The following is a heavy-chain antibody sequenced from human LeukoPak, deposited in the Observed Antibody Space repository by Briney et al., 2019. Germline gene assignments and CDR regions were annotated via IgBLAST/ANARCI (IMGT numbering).Heavy chain of an antibody. CDR2: IIPIFGIA. CDR3: ARDGLSHDAFDI. J-gene: IGHJ3*02. CDR1: GGTFGSYA. V-gene: IGHV1-69*13. Sequence: SVKVSCKASGGTFGSYAISWVRQAPGQGLEWMGGIIPIFGIANYAQKFQGRVTITADESTSTAYMELSSLRSEDTAVYYCARDGLSHDAFDIWGQGTMVTVSS.